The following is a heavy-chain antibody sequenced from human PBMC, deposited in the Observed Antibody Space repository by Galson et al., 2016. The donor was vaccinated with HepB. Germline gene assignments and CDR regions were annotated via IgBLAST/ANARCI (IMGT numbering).Heavy chain of an antibody. CDR1: GFTFSTYG. Sequence: SLRLSCAASGFTFSTYGMHWVRQAPGKGLEWVALIWYDGSNKYYAESVKGRFTISRDNSKNTLYLQMNSLRAEDTAVYYCARGTYHYDSATYYQLDYWGQGTLVTVSS. CDR2: IWYDGSNK. J-gene: IGHJ4*02. V-gene: IGHV3-33*01. CDR3: ARGTYHYDSATYYQLDY. D-gene: IGHD3-16*02.